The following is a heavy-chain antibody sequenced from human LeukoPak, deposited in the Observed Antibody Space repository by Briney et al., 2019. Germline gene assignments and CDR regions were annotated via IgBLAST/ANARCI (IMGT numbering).Heavy chain of an antibody. CDR2: INSDGSST. Sequence: PGGSLRLSCAASGFTFSRYYMHWVRQAPGKGLVWVSRINSDGSSTTYADSVKGRFTISRDNAKNTLYSQMNSLKVEDTAVYYCTRVFVGDEYSSSGYWGQGTLVTASS. J-gene: IGHJ4*02. V-gene: IGHV3-74*01. D-gene: IGHD6-13*01. CDR1: GFTFSRYY. CDR3: TRVFVGDEYSSSGY.